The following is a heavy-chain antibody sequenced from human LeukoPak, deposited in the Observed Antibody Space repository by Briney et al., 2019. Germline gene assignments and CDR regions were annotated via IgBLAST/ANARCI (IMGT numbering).Heavy chain of an antibody. CDR2: IIAYNGNT. D-gene: IGHD3-22*01. CDR3: GRDQEDYYDSSGSYYFDY. V-gene: IGHV1-18*01. Sequence: ASVKVSCKASGYTFTSYGISWVRQAPGQGLEWMGWIIAYNGNTNYAQKLQGRVTITTDTSTSTAYMELRSLRTDDAAVDYCGRDQEDYYDSSGSYYFDYWGQGTPVSVS. CDR1: GYTFTSYG. J-gene: IGHJ4*02.